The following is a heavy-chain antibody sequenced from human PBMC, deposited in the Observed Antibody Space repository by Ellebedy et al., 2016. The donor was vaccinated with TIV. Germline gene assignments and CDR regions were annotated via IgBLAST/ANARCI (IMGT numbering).Heavy chain of an antibody. D-gene: IGHD2-2*01. J-gene: IGHJ5*02. CDR3: AKGRNGCSSTSCPFDP. CDR1: GFTFDDYA. V-gene: IGHV3-9*01. CDR2: ISWNSGSI. Sequence: SLKISXAASGFTFDDYAMHWVRQAPGKGLEWVSGISWNSGSIGYADSVKGRFTISRDNAKNSLYLQMNSLRAEDTALYYCAKGRNGCSSTSCPFDPWGQGTLVTVSS.